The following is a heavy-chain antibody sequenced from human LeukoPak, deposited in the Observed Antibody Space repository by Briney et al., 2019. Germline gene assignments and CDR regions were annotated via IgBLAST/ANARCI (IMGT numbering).Heavy chain of an antibody. D-gene: IGHD3-9*01. CDR1: GGTFSSYA. J-gene: IGHJ2*01. CDR3: ARCLGCYDILTGYYDAGGLHWYFDL. V-gene: IGHV1-69*13. CDR2: IIPILGTA. Sequence: ASVNVSCKASGGTFSSYAISWVRQAPGQGREWRGGIIPILGTANYAQKFQGRVASTAEESTSTAYMELRSLRSEDTAVYYCARCLGCYDILTGYYDAGGLHWYFDLWGRGTLVTVSS.